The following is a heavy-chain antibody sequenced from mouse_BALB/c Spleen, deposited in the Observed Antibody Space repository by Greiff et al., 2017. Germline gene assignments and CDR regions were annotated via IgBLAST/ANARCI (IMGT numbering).Heavy chain of an antibody. V-gene: IGHV1-69*02. Sequence: QVQLQQPGAELVRPGASVKLSCKASGYTFTSYWINWVKQRPGQGLEWIGNIYPSDSYTNYNQKFKDKATLTVDKSSSTAYMQLSSPTSEDSAVYYCTRAGRGAMDYWGQGTSVTVSS. CDR1: GYTFTSYW. D-gene: IGHD3-3*01. CDR2: IYPSDSYT. J-gene: IGHJ4*01. CDR3: TRAGRGAMDY.